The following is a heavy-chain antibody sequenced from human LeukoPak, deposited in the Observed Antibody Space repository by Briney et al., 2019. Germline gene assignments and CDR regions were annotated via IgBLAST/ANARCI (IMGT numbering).Heavy chain of an antibody. V-gene: IGHV4-59*01. J-gene: IGHJ4*02. CDR1: GASISSYY. CDR3: ARAYDFWSGHIDY. CDR2: IYYDGST. Sequence: SETLSLTCTVSGASISSYYWIWIRQPQGKGLEWIGHIYYDGSTNYNPSLKSRVTISVDTSKNQFSLNLSSVTAADTAVYYCARAYDFWSGHIDYWGQGTLVIVSS. D-gene: IGHD3-3*01.